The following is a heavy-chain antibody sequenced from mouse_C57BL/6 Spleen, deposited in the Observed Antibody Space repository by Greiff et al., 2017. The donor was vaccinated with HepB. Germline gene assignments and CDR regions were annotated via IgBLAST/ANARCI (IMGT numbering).Heavy chain of an antibody. V-gene: IGHV1-61*01. Sequence: QVQLQQPGAELVRPGSSVKLSCKASGYTFTSYWMDWVKQRPGQGLEWIGNIYPSDSETHYNQKFKDKATLSVDKSSSTAYKQLSSLTSEDSAVYYCARTPYYGRPWSFDVWGTGTTVTVSS. CDR1: GYTFTSYW. CDR3: ARTPYYGRPWSFDV. D-gene: IGHD1-1*01. CDR2: IYPSDSET. J-gene: IGHJ1*03.